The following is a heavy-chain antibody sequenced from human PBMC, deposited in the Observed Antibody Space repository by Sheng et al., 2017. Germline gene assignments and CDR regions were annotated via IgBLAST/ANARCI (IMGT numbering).Heavy chain of an antibody. D-gene: IGHD3-3*01. CDR1: GASMTTSAYY. J-gene: IGHJ4*02. V-gene: IGHV4-39*07. CDR2: SIPVGAP. CDR3: ARVLESGDYVDY. Sequence: QLHLQESGPGLVKPVRRPLSLTCSVSGASMTTSAYYWGWIRQAPGRGWSGSGVSIPVGAPSTAPPTQSRVSMSLXTSARQFSLTLTSVTAADTAVYFCARVLESGDYVDYWGQGTRVAVSS.